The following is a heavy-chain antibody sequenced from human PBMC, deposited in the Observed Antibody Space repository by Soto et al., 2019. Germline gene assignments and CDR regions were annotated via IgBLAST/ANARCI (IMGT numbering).Heavy chain of an antibody. D-gene: IGHD3-16*01. Sequence: QVQLVQSGAEVKKPGASVKVSCKASGYTFTSYAMHWVRQAPGQRLEWMGWINAGNGNTKYSQKFQGRVTITRDTENTKYPKRVAGKPTITRTPRGNTTKGGVDTLISEDRVLFLGGRERSTRFNISLPSYYYVDVGGKG. CDR3: TTKGGVDTLISEDRVLFLGGRERSTRFNISLPSYYYVDV. CDR1: GYTFTSYA. V-gene: IGHV1-3*01. J-gene: IGHJ6*03. CDR2: INAGNGNT.